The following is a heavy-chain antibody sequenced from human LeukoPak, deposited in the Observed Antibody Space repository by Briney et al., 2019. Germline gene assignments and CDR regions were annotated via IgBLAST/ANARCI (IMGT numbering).Heavy chain of an antibody. CDR1: GFTFSGYW. J-gene: IGHJ6*03. Sequence: GGSLRLSCAASGFTFSGYWMSWVRQAPGKGLEWVANIKQDGSEKYYVDSVKGRFTISRDNAKNSLYLQMNSLRAEDTAVYYCARTRTVTTDYYYYMDVWGKGTTVTVSS. CDR3: ARTRTVTTDYYYYMDV. CDR2: IKQDGSEK. D-gene: IGHD4-17*01. V-gene: IGHV3-7*01.